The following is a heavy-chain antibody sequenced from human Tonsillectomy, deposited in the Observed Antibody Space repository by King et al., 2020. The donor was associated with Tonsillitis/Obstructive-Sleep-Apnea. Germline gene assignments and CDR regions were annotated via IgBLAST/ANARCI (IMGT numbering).Heavy chain of an antibody. CDR3: AKGAAATRYNWSNP. CDR2: ISWDSGSI. Sequence: QLVQSGGGLVQPGRSLRLSCAASGFTFDDYAMHWVRQAPGKGLEWVSGISWDSGSIAYADSVKGRFTISRDNARNSLYLQMNSLRPEDTALYYCAKGAAATRYNWSNPGAQEPLVTVS. V-gene: IGHV3-9*01. J-gene: IGHJ5*02. CDR1: GFTFDDYA. D-gene: IGHD6-13*01.